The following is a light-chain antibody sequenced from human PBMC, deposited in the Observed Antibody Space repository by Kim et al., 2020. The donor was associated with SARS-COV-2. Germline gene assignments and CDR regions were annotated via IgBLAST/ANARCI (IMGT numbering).Light chain of an antibody. Sequence: VALGQTVRITCQGDSLRRYYATCYQQKPGQAPILVIYGKNNRPSGIPDRFSGSSSGNTASLTITGTQAGDEADYYCNSRDSNENVFFGGGTQLTVL. CDR1: SLRRYY. CDR3: NSRDSNENVF. J-gene: IGLJ2*01. CDR2: GKN. V-gene: IGLV3-19*01.